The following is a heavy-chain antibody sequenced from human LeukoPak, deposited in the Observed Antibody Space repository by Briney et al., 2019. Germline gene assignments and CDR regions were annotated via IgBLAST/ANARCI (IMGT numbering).Heavy chain of an antibody. D-gene: IGHD2-15*01. J-gene: IGHJ6*02. CDR1: GGTFSSYA. Sequence: SVKVSCKASGGTFSSYAISWVRQAPGQGLEWMGRIIPILGIANYAQKFQGRVTITADKSTSTACMELSSLRSEDTAVYYCARVRGRDCSGGSCYSHRRTNYYYGMDVWGQGTTVTVSS. V-gene: IGHV1-69*04. CDR2: IIPILGIA. CDR3: ARVRGRDCSGGSCYSHRRTNYYYGMDV.